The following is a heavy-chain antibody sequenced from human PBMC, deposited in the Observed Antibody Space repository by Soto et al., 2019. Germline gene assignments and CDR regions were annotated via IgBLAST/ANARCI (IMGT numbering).Heavy chain of an antibody. CDR1: GFTLSSYG. Sequence: GGSLRLSCAASGFTLSSYGIHWVRQAPGKGLEWVAVISYDGSNKYYADSVKGRFTISRDNSKNTLYLQMNSLRAEDTAVYYCAKSPHDYEIPIDYWGQGTLVTVS. CDR2: ISYDGSNK. D-gene: IGHD4-17*01. J-gene: IGHJ4*02. CDR3: AKSPHDYEIPIDY. V-gene: IGHV3-30*18.